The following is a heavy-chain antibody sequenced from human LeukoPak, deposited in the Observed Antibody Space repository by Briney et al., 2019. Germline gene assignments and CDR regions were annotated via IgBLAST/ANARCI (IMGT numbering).Heavy chain of an antibody. D-gene: IGHD3-16*01. CDR3: ARRVGGTRQRWFDP. CDR1: GFTFSNYW. Sequence: GGSLRLSCAASGFTFSNYWMSWVRQAPGKGLEWVANIKQEGSEKYYVDSVKGRFTISRDNAKNSLYLQVNSLRAEDTAVYYCARRVGGTRQRWFDPWGQGTLVTVSS. J-gene: IGHJ5*02. V-gene: IGHV3-7*01. CDR2: IKQEGSEK.